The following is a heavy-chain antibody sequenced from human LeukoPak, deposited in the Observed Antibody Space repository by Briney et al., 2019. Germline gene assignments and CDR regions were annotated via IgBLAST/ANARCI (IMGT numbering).Heavy chain of an antibody. V-gene: IGHV3-15*01. Sequence: GGSLRLSCAASGFSFNNAWMSWVRQAPGKGLEGVGRIKSKFDGGTSDCAAPVKGRFTISRDDSKNTLYLQINSLKTENTAVYYCTTDSLGWAENYYYYYMDVWGKGTTVTVSS. CDR3: TTDSLGWAENYYYYYMDV. D-gene: IGHD6-19*01. J-gene: IGHJ6*03. CDR1: GFSFNNAW. CDR2: IKSKFDGGTS.